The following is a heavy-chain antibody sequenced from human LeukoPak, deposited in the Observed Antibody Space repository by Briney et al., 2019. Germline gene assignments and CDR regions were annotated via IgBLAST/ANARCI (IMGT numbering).Heavy chain of an antibody. D-gene: IGHD2-21*02. CDR2: IIPIFGTA. Sequence: GASVKVSSKASGGTFSSYAISWVRQAPGQGLEWVGGIIPIFGTANYAQKFQGRVTITADESTSTAYMELSSLRSEDTAVYYCAPLLPSDAFDIWGQGTMVTVSS. CDR3: APLLPSDAFDI. V-gene: IGHV1-69*13. CDR1: GGTFSSYA. J-gene: IGHJ3*02.